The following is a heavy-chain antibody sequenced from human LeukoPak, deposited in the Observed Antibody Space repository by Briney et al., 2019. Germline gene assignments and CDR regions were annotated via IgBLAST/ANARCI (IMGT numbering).Heavy chain of an antibody. CDR2: IYPGDYDT. J-gene: IGHJ4*02. V-gene: IGHV5-51*01. CDR1: GYSFASYW. D-gene: IGHD1-26*01. CDR3: ARGDAGYYFDF. Sequence: GESLKISCKGSGYSFASYWIGWVRQMPGKGLEWMGVIYPGDYDTRYSPSFQGQVTISADKSISTAYLQGSGLKASDTAMYYCARGDAGYYFDFWGQGTLVTVSS.